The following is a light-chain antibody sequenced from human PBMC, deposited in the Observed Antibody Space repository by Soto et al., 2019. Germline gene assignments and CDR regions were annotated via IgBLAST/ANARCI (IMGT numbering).Light chain of an antibody. CDR2: DAS. Sequence: EIVMTQSPATLSVSPGERATLSCRASQSVSSNLAWYQQKPGQAPRLLIYDASTRATGIPARFSCSGSGTDFSLTISSLQSEDFAVYYCLQYHNWPLTFGGGTRLEIK. CDR1: QSVSSN. CDR3: LQYHNWPLT. J-gene: IGKJ5*01. V-gene: IGKV3-15*01.